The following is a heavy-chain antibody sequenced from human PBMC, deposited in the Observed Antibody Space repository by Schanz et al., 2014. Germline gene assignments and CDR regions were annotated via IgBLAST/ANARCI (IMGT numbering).Heavy chain of an antibody. CDR2: IYSSGST. Sequence: QVQLQESGPRLVKPSQTLSLTCTVSGGSISSGAYSWSWIRQPPGKRPEWIGYIYSSGSTYYNPSLKSRVSMSIDTSKNQFSLKLSSVTAADTAVYYCAKDDDRVAAKLPLGYWGQGTLVTVSA. CDR3: AKDDDRVAAKLPLGY. J-gene: IGHJ4*02. V-gene: IGHV4-30-4*07. D-gene: IGHD5-12*01. CDR1: GGSISSGAYS.